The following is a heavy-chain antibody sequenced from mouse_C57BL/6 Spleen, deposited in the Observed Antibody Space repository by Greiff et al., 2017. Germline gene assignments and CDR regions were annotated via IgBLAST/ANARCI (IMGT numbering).Heavy chain of an antibody. Sequence: LVESGPELVKPGASVKISCKASGYAFSSSWMNWVKQRPGKGLEWIGRIYPGDGDTNYNGKFKGKATLTADKSSSTAYMQLSSLTSEDSAVYFCAPTVVADFDYWGQGTTLTVSS. D-gene: IGHD1-1*01. CDR1: GYAFSSSW. CDR2: IYPGDGDT. CDR3: APTVVADFDY. V-gene: IGHV1-82*01. J-gene: IGHJ2*01.